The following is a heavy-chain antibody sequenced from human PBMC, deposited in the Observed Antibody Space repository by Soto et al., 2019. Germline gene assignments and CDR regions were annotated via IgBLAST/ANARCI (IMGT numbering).Heavy chain of an antibody. V-gene: IGHV3-7*03. CDR3: VTTHFDSGSFDFYGMVV. CDR1: GQTFNRYW. D-gene: IGHD3-3*01. Sequence: DVQLAESGGGLVQPGGSLRLSCVASGQTFNRYWMSWVRQAPGKGLEWVANIKQDGSEEYYVDSVKGRFTISRVNAKKSLFLQLNNLRADATAMDYYVTTHFDSGSFDFYGMVVWGQGTTVIASS. CDR2: IKQDGSEE. J-gene: IGHJ6*02.